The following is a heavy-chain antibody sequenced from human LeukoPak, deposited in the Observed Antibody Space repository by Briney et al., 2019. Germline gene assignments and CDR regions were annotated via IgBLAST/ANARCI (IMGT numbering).Heavy chain of an antibody. CDR2: ISPNSGAT. Sequence: VASVKVSCKAYGYTFTAYYLHWVRQAPGQGLEWMGWISPNSGATKYAQKFQDRVTMTRDTSINTAYMELSRLRSDDTAVYYCARFSVGGRYDFDYWGQGTLVTVSS. J-gene: IGHJ4*02. D-gene: IGHD3-9*01. V-gene: IGHV1-2*02. CDR1: GYTFTAYY. CDR3: ARFSVGGRYDFDY.